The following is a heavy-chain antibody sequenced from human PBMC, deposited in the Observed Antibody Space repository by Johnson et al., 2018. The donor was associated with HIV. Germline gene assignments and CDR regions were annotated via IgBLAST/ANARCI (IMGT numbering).Heavy chain of an antibody. CDR2: IYSGGST. J-gene: IGHJ3*02. D-gene: IGHD1-26*01. CDR3: ARDAPDSGSYHAFDI. Sequence: VQLVESGGGLVQPGGSLRLSCAASGFTVSSNYMTWVRKAPGKGLEWVSVIYSGGSTYYADSVKGRFTISRDNSKNTLYLQMNSLRAEDTAVYYCARDAPDSGSYHAFDIWGQGTMVTVSS. CDR1: GFTVSSNY. V-gene: IGHV3-53*01.